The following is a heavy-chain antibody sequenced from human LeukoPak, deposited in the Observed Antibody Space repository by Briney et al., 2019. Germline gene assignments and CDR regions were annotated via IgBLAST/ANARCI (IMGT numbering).Heavy chain of an antibody. CDR2: IIPIFGTA. V-gene: IGHV1-69*13. Sequence: SVKVSCKASGGTFSSYAISWVRQAPGQGLEWMGGIIPIFGTANYAQKFQSRVTITADESTSTAYMELSSLRSEDTAVYYCARGGRYCSGGSCPFDYWGQGTLVTVSS. CDR3: ARGGRYCSGGSCPFDY. D-gene: IGHD2-15*01. CDR1: GGTFSSYA. J-gene: IGHJ4*02.